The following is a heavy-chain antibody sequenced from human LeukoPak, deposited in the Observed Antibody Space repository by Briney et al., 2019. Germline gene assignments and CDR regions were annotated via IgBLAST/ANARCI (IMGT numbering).Heavy chain of an antibody. CDR2: ISGSGGST. D-gene: IGHD4-17*01. Sequence: GESLRLSCAASGFTFSNYAMYWVRQPPGKGLEWVSAISGSGGSTYYADSVKGRFTISRDNSKNTLYLQMNSLRAEDTAVYYCAKLTVIGASDYWGQGTLVTVSS. CDR1: GFTFSNYA. V-gene: IGHV3-23*01. CDR3: AKLTVIGASDY. J-gene: IGHJ4*02.